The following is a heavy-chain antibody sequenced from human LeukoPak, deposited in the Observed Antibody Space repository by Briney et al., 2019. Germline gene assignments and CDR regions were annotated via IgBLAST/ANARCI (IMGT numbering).Heavy chain of an antibody. CDR2: ISYDGSNK. CDR3: ARAIVVVVAADY. V-gene: IGHV3-30-3*01. J-gene: IGHJ4*02. D-gene: IGHD2-15*01. CDR1: GFTFSSYA. Sequence: GRSLRLSCAASGFTFSSYAMHWVRQAPGKGLEWVAVISYDGSNKYYADSVKGRFTISRDNSKNTLYLQMSSLRAEDTAVYYCARAIVVVVAADYWGQGTLVTVSS.